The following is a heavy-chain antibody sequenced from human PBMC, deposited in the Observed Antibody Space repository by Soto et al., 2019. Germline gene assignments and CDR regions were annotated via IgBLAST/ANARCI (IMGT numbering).Heavy chain of an antibody. V-gene: IGHV1-69*02. CDR3: ARGSGSSGWYGY. Sequence: QVQLVQSGAEVKKPGSSVKVSCKASGGTFSSYTISWVRQAPGQGLEWMGRIIPILGIANYAQKFQGRVTITADKSTGTAYMELSSLRSEDTAVYYCARGSGSSGWYGYWGQGTLVTVSS. CDR1: GGTFSSYT. D-gene: IGHD6-19*01. J-gene: IGHJ4*02. CDR2: IIPILGIA.